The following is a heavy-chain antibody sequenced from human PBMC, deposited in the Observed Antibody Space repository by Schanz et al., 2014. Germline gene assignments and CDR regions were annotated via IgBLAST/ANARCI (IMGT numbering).Heavy chain of an antibody. Sequence: QVQLVQSGAEVKKPGASVKVSCKASGYTFSSYGITWVRQAPGQGLEWMGWINGYNGHTLYAQKFQGRVTMTTDTSTSTSYMKLTILRLDDAAVYYCAEAFSAYVGNYFDYWGQGTLVTVSS. D-gene: IGHD5-12*01. CDR3: AEAFSAYVGNYFDY. J-gene: IGHJ4*02. CDR2: INGYNGHT. V-gene: IGHV1-18*01. CDR1: GYTFSSYG.